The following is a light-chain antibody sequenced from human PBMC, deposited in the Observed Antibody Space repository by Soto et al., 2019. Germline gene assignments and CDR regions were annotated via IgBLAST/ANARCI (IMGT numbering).Light chain of an antibody. Sequence: DIQMTQSPSSVSASVGDRVTITCRASQGIRNWLAWYQQKPGKAPKLLIYHASSLKSGVPSRFSGSGFGTDFTRTISSLQPEDFATYYCQQSDSFPRTFGPGTTVDIK. V-gene: IGKV1D-12*01. CDR2: HAS. CDR3: QQSDSFPRT. J-gene: IGKJ3*01. CDR1: QGIRNW.